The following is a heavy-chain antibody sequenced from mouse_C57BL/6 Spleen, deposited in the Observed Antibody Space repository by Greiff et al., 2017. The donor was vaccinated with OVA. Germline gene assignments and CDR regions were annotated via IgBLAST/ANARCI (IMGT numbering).Heavy chain of an antibody. Sequence: EVKLQESGPVLVKPGASVKMSCKASGYTFTDYYMNWVKQSHGKSLEWIGVINPYNGGTSYNQKFKGKATLTVDKSSSTAYMELNSLTSEDSAVYYCARDYPDYWGQGTTLTVSS. CDR1: GYTFTDYY. V-gene: IGHV1-19*01. CDR2: INPYNGGT. CDR3: ARDYPDY. J-gene: IGHJ2*01.